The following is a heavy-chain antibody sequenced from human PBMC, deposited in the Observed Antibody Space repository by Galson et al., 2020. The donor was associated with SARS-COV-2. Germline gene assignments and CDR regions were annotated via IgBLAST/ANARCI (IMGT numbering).Heavy chain of an antibody. D-gene: IGHD3-22*01. Sequence: SEILSLTCTVSGGSISSGSYYWSWIRQPAGKGLEWIGRIHTTGSTNYNPSLKSRVTISVDTSKNQFSLKLSSVTAADTAVYYCARSHDRSGNAFGIWGQGTLVTVSS. CDR3: ARSHDRSGNAFGI. CDR2: IHTTGST. CDR1: GGSISSGSYY. J-gene: IGHJ3*02. V-gene: IGHV4-61*02.